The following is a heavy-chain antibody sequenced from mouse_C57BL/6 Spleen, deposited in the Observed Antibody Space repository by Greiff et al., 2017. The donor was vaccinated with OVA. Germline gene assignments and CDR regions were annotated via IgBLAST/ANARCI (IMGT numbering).Heavy chain of an antibody. CDR2: IAPYDSYT. J-gene: IGHJ2*01. Sequence: VQLQQPGAELVMPGASVKLSCKASGYPFTSYWMHWVKQRPGHGLEWIGEIAPYDSYTNYNPKFKGKSTLTVDKSYSTAYMQLSSRTSDDSAVYYCARKGVYFDYWGQGTTLTVSS. CDR3: ARKGVYFDY. V-gene: IGHV1-69*01. CDR1: GYPFTSYW.